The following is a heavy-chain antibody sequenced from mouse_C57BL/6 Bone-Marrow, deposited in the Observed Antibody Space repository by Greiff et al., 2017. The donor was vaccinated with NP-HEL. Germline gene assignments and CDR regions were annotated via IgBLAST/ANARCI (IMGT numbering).Heavy chain of an antibody. CDR1: GFTFSDYY. Sequence: EVKLMESGGGLVQPGGSLKLSCAASGFTFSDYYMYWVRQTPEKRLEWVAYISNGGGSTYYPDTVKGRFTISRDNAKNTLYLQMSRLKSEDTAMYYCASPWGGSYAMDYWGQGTSVTVSS. J-gene: IGHJ4*01. V-gene: IGHV5-12*01. CDR2: ISNGGGST. CDR3: ASPWGGSYAMDY. D-gene: IGHD1-1*02.